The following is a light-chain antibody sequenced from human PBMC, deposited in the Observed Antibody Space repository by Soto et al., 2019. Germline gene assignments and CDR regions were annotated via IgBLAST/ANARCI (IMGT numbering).Light chain of an antibody. J-gene: IGLJ1*01. Sequence: QSVLTQPASVSGSPGQSITISCTGTSSDVGSYKLVSWYQQEPGKAPKLMIYEGTKRPSGVSNRFSGSKSGNTASLTISGLQAEDEADYYCCSYAGSSTYVFGTGTKLTVL. CDR1: SSDVGSYKL. CDR2: EGT. V-gene: IGLV2-23*01. CDR3: CSYAGSSTYV.